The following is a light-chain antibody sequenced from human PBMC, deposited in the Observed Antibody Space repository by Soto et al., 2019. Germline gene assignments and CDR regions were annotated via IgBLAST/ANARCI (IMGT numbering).Light chain of an antibody. CDR2: EVH. CDR3: TSYTTGTSLV. V-gene: IGLV2-14*01. CDR1: SSDVGAYNY. J-gene: IGLJ2*01. Sequence: QSALTQPASVSGSRGQSITISCTGTSSDVGAYNYVSWYQQHPGKAPKLMIYEVHNRPSGVSNRFSGSKSGNTASLTISGLQAEDEANYYCTSYTTGTSLVFGGGTKVTVL.